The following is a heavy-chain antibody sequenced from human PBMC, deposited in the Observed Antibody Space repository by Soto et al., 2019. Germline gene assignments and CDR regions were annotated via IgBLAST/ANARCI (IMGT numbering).Heavy chain of an antibody. CDR2: IIPIFGTA. Sequence: QVQLVQSGAEVKKPGSSVKVSCKASGGTFSSYAISWVRQAPGQGLEWMGGIIPIFGTANYAQKFQGRVTITAEKSTSTAYMELSSLRSEDTAVYYCARGGYCGGDCYSLDFDYWGQGTLVTVSS. D-gene: IGHD2-21*02. CDR3: ARGGYCGGDCYSLDFDY. V-gene: IGHV1-69*06. J-gene: IGHJ4*02. CDR1: GGTFSSYA.